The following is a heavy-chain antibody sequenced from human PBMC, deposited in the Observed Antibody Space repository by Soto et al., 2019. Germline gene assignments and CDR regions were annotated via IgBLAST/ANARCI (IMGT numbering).Heavy chain of an antibody. Sequence: SETLSLTCTVAGGSISSYYLSWIRQPPGKGLEWIGYIYYSGSTNYNPSLKSRVTISVDTPKNQFSLKLSSVTAADTAVYYCARDSGYDSFDYWGQGTLVTVSS. J-gene: IGHJ4*02. CDR1: GGSISSYY. D-gene: IGHD5-12*01. V-gene: IGHV4-59*01. CDR2: IYYSGST. CDR3: ARDSGYDSFDY.